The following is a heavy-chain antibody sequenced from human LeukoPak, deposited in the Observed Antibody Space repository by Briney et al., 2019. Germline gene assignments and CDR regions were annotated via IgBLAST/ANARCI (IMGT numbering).Heavy chain of an antibody. CDR3: ARGDNSGYYAIDY. CDR2: ISSIGSTK. D-gene: IGHD3-22*01. Sequence: TGGSLRLSCSASGFTFTNYRMNWVRQAPGKGLEWVSYISSIGSTKYYADSVKGRFTISRDNAKNSLYLQMNSLRPEDTAVYYCARGDNSGYYAIDYWGQGTLVTVSS. J-gene: IGHJ4*02. V-gene: IGHV3-48*04. CDR1: GFTFTNYR.